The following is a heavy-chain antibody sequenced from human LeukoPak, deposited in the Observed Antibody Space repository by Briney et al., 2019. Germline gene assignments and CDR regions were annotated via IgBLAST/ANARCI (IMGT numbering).Heavy chain of an antibody. CDR2: FSGSGGKT. V-gene: IGHV3-23*01. CDR3: AKGVGITMISVRYFDL. Sequence: GGSLRLSCAASGFTFSSYAMSWVRQAPGKGLEGVSAFSGSGGKTYYADSVKGRFTISRDNSKNPLYLQMNSLRAEDTAVYYCAKGVGITMISVRYFDLWGRGTLVTVSS. CDR1: GFTFSSYA. J-gene: IGHJ2*01. D-gene: IGHD3-22*01.